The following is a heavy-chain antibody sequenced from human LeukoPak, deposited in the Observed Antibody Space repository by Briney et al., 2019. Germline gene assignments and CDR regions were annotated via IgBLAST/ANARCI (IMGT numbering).Heavy chain of an antibody. V-gene: IGHV3-48*03. Sequence: GGSLRLSCAASGLTFSGQWMNWVRQAPGQGLEWVSYISSSGSTIYYADSVRGRFTISRDNAKNSLYLQMNSLRAEDTAVYYCARTLVVVTATSSYWGQGTLVTVSS. J-gene: IGHJ4*02. D-gene: IGHD2-15*01. CDR3: ARTLVVVTATSSY. CDR2: ISSSGSTI. CDR1: GLTFSGQW.